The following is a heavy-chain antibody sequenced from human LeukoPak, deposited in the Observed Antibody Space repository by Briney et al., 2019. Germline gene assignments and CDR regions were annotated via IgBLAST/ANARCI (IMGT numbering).Heavy chain of an antibody. CDR1: GFTFDDYA. CDR2: ISWNSGSI. D-gene: IGHD3-3*01. CDR3: AKGRDFWSGYSPPFDY. Sequence: PGGSLRLSCAASGFTFDDYAMHWVRQAPGKGLEWVSGISWNSGSIGYADSVKGRFTISRDNAKNSLYLQMNSLRAEDTALYYCAKGRDFWSGYSPPFDYWGQGTLVTVSS. V-gene: IGHV3-9*01. J-gene: IGHJ4*02.